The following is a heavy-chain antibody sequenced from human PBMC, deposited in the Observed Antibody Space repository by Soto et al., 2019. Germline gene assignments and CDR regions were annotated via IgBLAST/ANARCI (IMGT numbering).Heavy chain of an antibody. J-gene: IGHJ4*01. D-gene: IGHD6-13*01. CDR2: VSVGGGGT. Sequence: GGSLRLSCEASGSTFSSFAMSWVRQAPGKGLEWVSGVSVGGGGTYYADSVKGRFTISRDDSKKTLYLQMDSLGVKDAAVYYCAKDPPGEQQLVFSWAHRRDYFDSWGHGTLVTVSS. CDR1: GSTFSSFA. CDR3: AKDPPGEQQLVFSWAHRRDYFDS. V-gene: IGHV3-23*01.